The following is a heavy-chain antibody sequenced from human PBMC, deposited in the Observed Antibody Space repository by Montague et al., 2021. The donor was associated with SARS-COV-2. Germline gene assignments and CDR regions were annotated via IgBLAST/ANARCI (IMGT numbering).Heavy chain of an antibody. J-gene: IGHJ4*02. CDR2: IYSSGST. D-gene: IGHD2-15*01. V-gene: IGHV4-4*07. CDR3: ARDYSHCSGGSCVFDY. Sequence: SETLSLTCTVSGGSISNYYWSWIRQPAGKGLEWIGRIYSSGSTXXXPSXXXRXSMSVDTSKNQFSLKQSSVTAADTAIYYCARDYSHCSGGSCVFDYWGQGTLVTVSS. CDR1: GGSISNYY.